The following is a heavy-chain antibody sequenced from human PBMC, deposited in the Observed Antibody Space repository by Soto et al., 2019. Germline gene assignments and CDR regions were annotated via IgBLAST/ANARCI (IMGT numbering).Heavy chain of an antibody. D-gene: IGHD2-2*01. J-gene: IGHJ5*02. V-gene: IGHV4-59*01. CDR1: GGSISSYY. Sequence: LSLTCTVSGGSISSYYWSWIRQPPGKGLEWIGYIYYSGSTNYNPSLKSRVTISVDTSKNQFSLKLSSVTAADTAVYYCARTSRPTYCSSTSCYYFWFDPWGQGTLVTVSS. CDR3: ARTSRPTYCSSTSCYYFWFDP. CDR2: IYYSGST.